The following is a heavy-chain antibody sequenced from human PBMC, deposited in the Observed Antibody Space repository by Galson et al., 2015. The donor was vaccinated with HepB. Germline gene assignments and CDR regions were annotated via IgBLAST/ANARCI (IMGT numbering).Heavy chain of an antibody. CDR1: GFTFSSYT. Sequence: SLRLSCAASGFTFSSYTMNWVRQAPGKGLEWISYITSNSLTIYYADSVKGRFTISRDNAKNSLYLQMNSLRDEDTAVYYCASVDSDWYHLNYWGQGTLVTVSS. V-gene: IGHV3-48*02. CDR3: ASVDSDWYHLNY. J-gene: IGHJ4*02. D-gene: IGHD6-19*01. CDR2: ITSNSLTI.